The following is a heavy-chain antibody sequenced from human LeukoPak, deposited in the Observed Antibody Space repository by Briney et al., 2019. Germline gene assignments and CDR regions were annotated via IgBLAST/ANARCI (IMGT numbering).Heavy chain of an antibody. J-gene: IGHJ4*02. V-gene: IGHV3-73*01. CDR2: IRNKANSYAT. CDR1: GFTFSGSA. CDR3: TRLKDY. Sequence: GGSLRLSCVASGFTFSGSAIHWARQASGKGLEWVGHIRNKANSYATAYAASVQGRFTISRDGSKRTAYLQMNSLKAEDTAVYYCTRLKDYWGQGTLVTVSS.